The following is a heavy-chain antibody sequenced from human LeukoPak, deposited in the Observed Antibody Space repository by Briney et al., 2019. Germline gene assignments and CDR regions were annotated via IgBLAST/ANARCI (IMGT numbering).Heavy chain of an antibody. CDR2: FDPEDGET. CDR3: ATDPTGYYDSPLN. V-gene: IGHV1-24*01. D-gene: IGHD3-9*01. Sequence: ASVKVSCTVSGYTLTELSMHWVRQAPGKGLEWMGGFDPEDGETIYAQKFQGRVTMTEDTSTDTAYMELSSLRSEDTAVYYCATDPTGYYDSPLNWGQGTLVTVSS. J-gene: IGHJ4*02. CDR1: GYTLTELS.